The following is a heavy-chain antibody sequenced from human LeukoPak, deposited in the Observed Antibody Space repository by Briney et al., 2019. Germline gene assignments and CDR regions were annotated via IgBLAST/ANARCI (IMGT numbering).Heavy chain of an antibody. CDR2: TYYMSKWYN. CDR1: GDSVSSNSAA. D-gene: IGHD3-10*01. Sequence: KPSQTLSLTCAISGDSVSSNSAAWNWIRQSPSRGLEWLGRTYYMSKWYNDYAVSVKSRITINPDTSKNQFSLQLNSVTPEDTAVYYCARELLWFGELFLSYYGMDVWGQGTTVTVSS. CDR3: ARELLWFGELFLSYYGMDV. J-gene: IGHJ6*02. V-gene: IGHV6-1*01.